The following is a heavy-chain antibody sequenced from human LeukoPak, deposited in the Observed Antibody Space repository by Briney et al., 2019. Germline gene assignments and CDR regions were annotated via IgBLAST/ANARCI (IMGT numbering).Heavy chain of an antibody. Sequence: ASVKVSCKASGYIFTDYYVHWVRQAPGQGLEWMGWINPNSGGTNYAQKFQGRVTMTRDTSISTAYMDLSRLRSDDTAVYYCVRGDSSPYVYFDYWGQGTLVTVSS. J-gene: IGHJ4*02. CDR3: VRGDSSPYVYFDY. CDR1: GYIFTDYY. V-gene: IGHV1-2*02. D-gene: IGHD3-22*01. CDR2: INPNSGGT.